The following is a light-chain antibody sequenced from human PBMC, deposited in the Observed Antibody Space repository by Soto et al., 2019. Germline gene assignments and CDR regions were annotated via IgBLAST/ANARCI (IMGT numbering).Light chain of an antibody. CDR3: AAWDDSLSGVV. V-gene: IGLV1-47*02. CDR2: STY. J-gene: IGLJ2*01. CDR1: SSNIGRNY. Sequence: QPVLTQPPSASGTPGQRVTISCSGGSSNIGRNYVFWYQQLPGTAPKLLIYSTYQRPSGVPDRFSGSKSGTSASLAISGLRSEDEAEYYCAAWDDSLSGVVFGGGTKLTVL.